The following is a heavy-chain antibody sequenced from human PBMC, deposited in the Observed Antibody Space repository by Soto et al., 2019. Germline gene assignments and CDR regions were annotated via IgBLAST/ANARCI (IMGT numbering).Heavy chain of an antibody. CDR3: AKDRIAARPLNGMDV. J-gene: IGHJ6*02. Sequence: EVQLLESGGGLVQPGGSLRLSCAASGFTFTIYAMTWVRQAPGKGLEWVSAISGSGSSTYYVDSVKGRFTISRDNSKKTRYLQVNSLRAEDTSVYYCAKDRIAARPLNGMDVWGQGPTVTVSS. D-gene: IGHD6-6*01. V-gene: IGHV3-23*01. CDR2: ISGSGSST. CDR1: GFTFTIYA.